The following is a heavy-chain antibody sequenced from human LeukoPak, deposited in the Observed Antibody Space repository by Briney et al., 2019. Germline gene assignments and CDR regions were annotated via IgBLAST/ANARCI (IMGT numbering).Heavy chain of an antibody. CDR2: IYYSGST. CDR3: ARALVTLILPDAFDI. J-gene: IGHJ3*02. CDR1: GGSISSYY. V-gene: IGHV4-59*06. D-gene: IGHD6-6*01. Sequence: SETLSLTCTVSGGSISSYYWSWIRQHPGKGLEWIGYIYYSGSTYYNPSLKSRVTISVDTSKNQFSLKLSSVTAADTAVYYCARALVTLILPDAFDIWGQGTMVTVSS.